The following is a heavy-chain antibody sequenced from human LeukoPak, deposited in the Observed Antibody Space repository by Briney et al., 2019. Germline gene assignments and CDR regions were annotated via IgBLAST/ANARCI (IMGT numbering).Heavy chain of an antibody. D-gene: IGHD3-10*01. J-gene: IGHJ4*02. Sequence: GGSLRLSCTASGFTFSNHGMDWVRQAPGKGLEWVSGISPSGDITYYADSVKGRFTISRDNSKNTLYLEVISLTAEDTAVYYCAKDDAWLRFGEWSQGTLVTSPQ. CDR1: GFTFSNHG. V-gene: IGHV3-23*01. CDR2: ISPSGDIT. CDR3: AKDDAWLRFGE.